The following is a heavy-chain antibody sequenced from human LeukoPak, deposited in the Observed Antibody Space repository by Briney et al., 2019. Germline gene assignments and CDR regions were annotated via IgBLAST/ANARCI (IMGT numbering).Heavy chain of an antibody. Sequence: GGSLRLSCAASGFTLSSYAMSWVRQAPGKGLEWVSAISGSGGSTYYADSVKGRFTISRDNSKNTLYLQMNSLRAEDTAVYYCAKDFSSGWYVHYWGQGTLVTVSS. J-gene: IGHJ4*02. CDR1: GFTLSSYA. CDR3: AKDFSSGWYVHY. D-gene: IGHD6-19*01. V-gene: IGHV3-23*01. CDR2: ISGSGGST.